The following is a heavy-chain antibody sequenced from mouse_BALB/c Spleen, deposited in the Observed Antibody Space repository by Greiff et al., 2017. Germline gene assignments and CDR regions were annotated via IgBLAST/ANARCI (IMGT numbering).Heavy chain of an antibody. D-gene: IGHD4-1*01. CDR3: ARALPGAY. V-gene: IGHV3-6*02. CDR2: ISYDGSN. J-gene: IGHJ3*01. Sequence: EVKLMESGPGLVKPSQSLSLTCSVTGYSITSGYYWNWIRQFPGNKLEWMGYISYDGSNNYNPSLKNRISITRDTSKNQFFLKLNSVTTEDTATYYCARALPGAYWGQGTLVTVSA. CDR1: GYSITSGYY.